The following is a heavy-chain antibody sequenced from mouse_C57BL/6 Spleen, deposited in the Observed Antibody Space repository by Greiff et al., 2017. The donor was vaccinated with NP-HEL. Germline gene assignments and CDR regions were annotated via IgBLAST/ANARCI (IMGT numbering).Heavy chain of an antibody. CDR2: INPNYGTT. Sequence: VQLKQSGPELVKPGASVKISCKASGYSFTDYNMNWVKQSNGKSLECIGVINPNYGTTSYNQKFKGKATLTVDQSSSTAYMQLNSLTSEDSAVYYCARLDYYGSSYAMDYWGQGTSVTVSS. D-gene: IGHD1-1*01. V-gene: IGHV1-39*01. CDR3: ARLDYYGSSYAMDY. CDR1: GYSFTDYN. J-gene: IGHJ4*01.